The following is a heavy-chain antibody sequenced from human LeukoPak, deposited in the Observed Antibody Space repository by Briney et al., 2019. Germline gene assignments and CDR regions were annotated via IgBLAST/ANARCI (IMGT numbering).Heavy chain of an antibody. CDR3: ARDFRDGASIDAFDI. D-gene: IGHD5-24*01. V-gene: IGHV4-39*07. Sequence: PSETLSLTCTVSGGSISSSSYYWGWIRQPPGKGLEWIGSIYYSGSTYYNPSLKSRVTISVDTSKNQFSLKLSSVTAADTAVYYCARDFRDGASIDAFDIWGQGTMVTVSS. CDR1: GGSISSSSYY. CDR2: IYYSGST. J-gene: IGHJ3*02.